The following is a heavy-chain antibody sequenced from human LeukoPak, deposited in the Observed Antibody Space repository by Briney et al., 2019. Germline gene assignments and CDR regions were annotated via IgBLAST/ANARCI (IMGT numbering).Heavy chain of an antibody. CDR2: IHYSGGIT. CDR1: GGSISSYY. J-gene: IGHJ3*02. Sequence: PSETLSLTCTVSGGSISSYYWSWIRQPPGKGLEWIGYIHYSGGITYYNPSLKSRVTISVDTSKNQFSLSLSSVTAADTAVYYCAGEGNFLEWYAFDIWGQGTMVTVSS. CDR3: AGEGNFLEWYAFDI. D-gene: IGHD3-3*01. V-gene: IGHV4-59*08.